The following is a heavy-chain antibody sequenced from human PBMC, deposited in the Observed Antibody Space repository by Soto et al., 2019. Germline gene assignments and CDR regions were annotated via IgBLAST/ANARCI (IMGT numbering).Heavy chain of an antibody. CDR3: AREGIAAAGTYDY. CDR1: GGTFSSYA. D-gene: IGHD6-13*01. J-gene: IGHJ4*02. Sequence: SVKVSCKASGGTFSSYAISWVRQAPGQGLEWMGGIIPIFGTANYAQKFQGRVTITADESTITAYMELSSLRSEDTDVYYCAREGIAAAGTYDYWGQGXLVTVSS. CDR2: IIPIFGTA. V-gene: IGHV1-69*13.